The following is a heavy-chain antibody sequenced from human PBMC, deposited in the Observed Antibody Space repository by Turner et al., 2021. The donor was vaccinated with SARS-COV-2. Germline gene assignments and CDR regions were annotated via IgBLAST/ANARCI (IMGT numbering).Heavy chain of an antibody. CDR2: ISGYNGNR. CDR3: ARGSLWFDDLRENAFDV. D-gene: IGHD3-16*01. J-gene: IGHJ3*01. CDR1: GYTFDTYG. Sequence: QVQLVQSGAEVMKPGASVKVSCKAVGYTFDTYGVVWVRQAPGQGLEWMGWISGYNGNRNYAQSLQGRVTMATDTSTNTAYMELRSLTSADTGVYFCARGSLWFDDLRENAFDVWGQGTLVTVSS. V-gene: IGHV1-18*01.